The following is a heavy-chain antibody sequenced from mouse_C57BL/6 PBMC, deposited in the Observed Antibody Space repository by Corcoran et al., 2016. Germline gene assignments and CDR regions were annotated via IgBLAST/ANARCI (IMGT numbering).Heavy chain of an antibody. CDR3: AREDGSSPSWFAY. V-gene: IGHV1-26*01. D-gene: IGHD1-1*01. Sequence: EVQLQQSGPELVKPGASVKISCKASGYTFTDYYMNWVKQSHGKSLEWIGDINPNNGGTSYNQKFKGKATLTVDKSSSTAYIELRSLTSEDSAVDYCAREDGSSPSWFAYWGQGTLVTVSA. CDR2: INPNNGGT. CDR1: GYTFTDYY. J-gene: IGHJ3*01.